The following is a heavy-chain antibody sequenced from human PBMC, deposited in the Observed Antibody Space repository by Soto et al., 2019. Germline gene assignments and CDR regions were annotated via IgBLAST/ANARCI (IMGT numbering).Heavy chain of an antibody. D-gene: IGHD3-16*01. Sequence: ASVKVSCKASGYSFTNNDVTWVRQATGQGLEWMGWMNPGSGDTGYAQKFQGRVTMTRDISIATAYMELSSLRSDDTAIYYCARMATFGSLNWFDPWGRGTLVTVSS. V-gene: IGHV1-8*01. J-gene: IGHJ5*02. CDR3: ARMATFGSLNWFDP. CDR1: GYSFTNND. CDR2: MNPGSGDT.